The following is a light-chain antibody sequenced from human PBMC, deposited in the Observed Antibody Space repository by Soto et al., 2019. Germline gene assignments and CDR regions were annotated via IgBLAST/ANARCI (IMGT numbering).Light chain of an antibody. CDR1: SSNIGAGYD. CDR2: GNS. J-gene: IGLJ2*01. V-gene: IGLV1-40*01. CDR3: QSYDSSLSRV. Sequence: QAVVTQPTSVSGAPGQRVTISCTGSSSNIGAGYDVHWYQQLPGTAPKLLIYGNSNRPSGVPDRFSGSKSGTSASLAITGLQAEDEADYYCQSYDSSLSRVFGGGTKLTVL.